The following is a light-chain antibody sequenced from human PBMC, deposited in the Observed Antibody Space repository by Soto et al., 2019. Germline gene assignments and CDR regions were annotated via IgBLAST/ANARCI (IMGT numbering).Light chain of an antibody. CDR3: LLIYSCVAEV. V-gene: IGLV7-46*01. Sequence: QAVVTQEPSLTVSPGGTVTLTCCSSTGSVTSGHYPYWFQQMPGQAPRPMIHDTINQSTWAPARFSGSLLGSKAALTLSGAQPEDEADYYCLLIYSCVAEVFGGGTKLTVL. CDR2: DTI. J-gene: IGLJ3*02. CDR1: TGSVTSGHY.